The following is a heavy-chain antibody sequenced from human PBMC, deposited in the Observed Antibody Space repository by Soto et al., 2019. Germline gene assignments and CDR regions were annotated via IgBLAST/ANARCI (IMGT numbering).Heavy chain of an antibody. J-gene: IGHJ3*02. Sequence: SETLSLTCTVSGGSISSYYWSWIRQPPGKGLEWIGYIYYSGSTNYNPSLKSRVTISVDTSKNQFSLKLSSVTAADTAVYYCARADFWSGLQIWGQGTMVTVSS. CDR2: IYYSGST. V-gene: IGHV4-59*01. D-gene: IGHD3-3*01. CDR1: GGSISSYY. CDR3: ARADFWSGLQI.